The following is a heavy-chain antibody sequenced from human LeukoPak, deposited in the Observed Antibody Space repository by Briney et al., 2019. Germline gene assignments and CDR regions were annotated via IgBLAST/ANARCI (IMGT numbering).Heavy chain of an antibody. CDR2: ISYDGSNK. J-gene: IGHJ3*02. V-gene: IGHV3-30*04. CDR1: GFTFSSYA. Sequence: PGRSLRLSCAASGFTFSSYAMHWDRQAPGKGLEWVAVISYDGSNKYYADSVKGRFTISRDNSKNTLYLQMNSLRAEDTAVYYCARVGDLYCSSTSCYGPRGAFDIWGQGTMVTVSS. D-gene: IGHD2-2*01. CDR3: ARVGDLYCSSTSCYGPRGAFDI.